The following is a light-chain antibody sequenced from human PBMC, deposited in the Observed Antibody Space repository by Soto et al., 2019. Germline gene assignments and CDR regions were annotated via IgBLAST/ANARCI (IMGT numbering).Light chain of an antibody. CDR2: GPS. J-gene: IGKJ2*01. CDR3: QQGHSWPLT. Sequence: EIGMTKSPATLSLSPGERAALSCRASQSINSELAWHQQKPGQPPRLLIYGPSTRATGVPARFTGSESGSEFTLTFSGLQSADFAVYYCQQGHSWPLTFGQGTRLEI. V-gene: IGKV3-15*01. CDR1: QSINSE.